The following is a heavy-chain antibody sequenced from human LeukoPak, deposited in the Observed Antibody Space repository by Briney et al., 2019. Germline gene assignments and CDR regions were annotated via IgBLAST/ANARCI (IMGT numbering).Heavy chain of an antibody. V-gene: IGHV4-34*01. Sequence: GSLRLSCAASGFTFSSYAMSWVRQAPGKGLEWIGEINHSGSTNYNPSLKSRVTISVDTSKNQFSLKLSSVTAADTAVYYCARAYSSGYYYFDYWGQGSLVTVSS. CDR2: INHSGST. J-gene: IGHJ4*02. D-gene: IGHD6-19*01. CDR3: ARAYSSGYYYFDY. CDR1: GFTFSSYA.